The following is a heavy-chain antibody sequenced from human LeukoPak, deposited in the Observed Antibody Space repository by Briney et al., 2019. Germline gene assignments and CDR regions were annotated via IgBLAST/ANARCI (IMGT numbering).Heavy chain of an antibody. D-gene: IGHD3-22*01. CDR2: IYSGGGT. CDR3: ARNYYDSSAYYYFDY. CDR1: GFTVSNSY. J-gene: IGHJ4*02. Sequence: GGSLRLSCAASGFTVSNSYMNWVRQAPGKGLEWVSLIYSGGGTYYADSVKGRFTISRNNSKNTLYLQMNSLRAEDTAVYYCARNYYDSSAYYYFDYWGQGTLVTVSS. V-gene: IGHV3-66*01.